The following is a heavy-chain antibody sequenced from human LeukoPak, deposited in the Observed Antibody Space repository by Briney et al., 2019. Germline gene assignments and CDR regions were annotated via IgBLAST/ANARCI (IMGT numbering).Heavy chain of an antibody. V-gene: IGHV4-59*11. J-gene: IGHJ5*02. CDR2: IYYSGST. CDR3: ARKWGIAAAGTGWLDP. CDR1: GGSISSHY. D-gene: IGHD6-13*01. Sequence: PSETLSLTCTVSGGSISSHYWSWIRQPPGKGREWIGYIYYSGSTNYNPSLKSRVTISVDTSKNQFSLKLSSLTAADTAVYYCARKWGIAAAGTGWLDPWGQGTLVTVSS.